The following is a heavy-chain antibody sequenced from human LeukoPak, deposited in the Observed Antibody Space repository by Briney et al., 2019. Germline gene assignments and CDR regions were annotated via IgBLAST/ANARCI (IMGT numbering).Heavy chain of an antibody. Sequence: ASVKVSCKASGYTFTSYGISWVRQAPGQGLEWMGWISAYNGNTNYAQKLQGRVTMTTDTSTSTAYMDLRSLRFDDTAVYYCARGRAGYSSSTVDYWGQGTLVTVSS. CDR3: ARGRAGYSSSTVDY. J-gene: IGHJ4*02. CDR2: ISAYNGNT. D-gene: IGHD6-6*01. V-gene: IGHV1-18*01. CDR1: GYTFTSYG.